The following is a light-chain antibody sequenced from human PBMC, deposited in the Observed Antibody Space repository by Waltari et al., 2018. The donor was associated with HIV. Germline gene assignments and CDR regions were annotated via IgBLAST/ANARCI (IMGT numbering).Light chain of an antibody. CDR2: WAS. CDR3: HQHYSDLLT. V-gene: IGKV4-1*01. J-gene: IGKJ4*01. Sequence: DIVMTQSPDSLAVSLGERATIHCKSSQSVLYPSNNRDYLAWYHQKPGQPPTLLIYWASTRGSVVPDLFSGSGSGTDFTLTINSLQAEDVAVYYCHQHYSDLLTFGGGTKLQIK. CDR1: QSVLYPSNNRDY.